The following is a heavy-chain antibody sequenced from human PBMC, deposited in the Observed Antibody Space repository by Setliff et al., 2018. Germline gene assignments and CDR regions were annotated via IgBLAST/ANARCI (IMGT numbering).Heavy chain of an antibody. CDR2: ISTYNGDT. CDR3: ARSFSRREKFLLDY. V-gene: IGHV1-18*01. Sequence: ASVKVSCKASGYTFTSYGISWVRQAPGQGLEWMGWISTYNGDTDYAQKLQDRLTMTTDTSKNQFSLKVSSVTAADTAVYYCARSFSRREKFLLDYWGQGALVTVSS. J-gene: IGHJ4*02. CDR1: GYTFTSYG.